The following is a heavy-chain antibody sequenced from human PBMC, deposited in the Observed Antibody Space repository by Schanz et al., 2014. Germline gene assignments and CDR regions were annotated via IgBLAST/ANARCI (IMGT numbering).Heavy chain of an antibody. CDR1: GYTFTAYF. CDR3: VRELSGGTFDY. J-gene: IGHJ4*02. V-gene: IGHV1-2*06. D-gene: IGHD1-1*01. CDR2: FT. Sequence: QVRLVQSGAEVKKPGSSVKVSCKASGYTFTAYFIHWMRQAPGQGLEWLGRFTHISQKFQGRVTMTRDTSSTTAYMELNSLRSDDTAVYYCVRELSGGTFDYWGQGALVTVSS.